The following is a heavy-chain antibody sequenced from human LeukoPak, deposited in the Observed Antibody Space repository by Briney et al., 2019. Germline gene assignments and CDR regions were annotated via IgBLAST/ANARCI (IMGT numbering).Heavy chain of an antibody. V-gene: IGHV1-2*02. J-gene: IGHJ4*02. CDR1: GYTFTGYY. CDR3: ARDYGDYGRDY. D-gene: IGHD4-17*01. Sequence: ASVKVSCKASGYTFTGYYMHWVRQAPGQGLEWMGWINPNSGGTNYAQKFQVRVTMTRDTSISAAYMELSRLRSDDTAVYYCARDYGDYGRDYWGQGTLVTVSS. CDR2: INPNSGGT.